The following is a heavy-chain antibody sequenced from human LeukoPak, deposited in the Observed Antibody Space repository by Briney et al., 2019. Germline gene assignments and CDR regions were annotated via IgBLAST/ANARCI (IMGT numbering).Heavy chain of an antibody. CDR2: ISAYNGNT. J-gene: IGHJ4*02. CDR1: GYSFISYA. CDR3: ARVPSGGPFDY. Sequence: ASVKVSCKASGYSFISYAISWVRQAPGQGLEWMGWISAYNGNTNYAQRLQGRVTMTTDTSTSTAYMELRSLTSDDTAVYYCARVPSGGPFDYWGQGTLVTVSS. D-gene: IGHD2-15*01. V-gene: IGHV1-18*01.